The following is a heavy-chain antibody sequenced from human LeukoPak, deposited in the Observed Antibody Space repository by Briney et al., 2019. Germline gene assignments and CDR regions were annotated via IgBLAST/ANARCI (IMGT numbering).Heavy chain of an antibody. CDR2: IYTSGST. V-gene: IGHV4-61*02. J-gene: IGHJ4*02. CDR3: ASHYSSGWTIDY. D-gene: IGHD6-19*01. CDR1: GGSISSGSYH. Sequence: SQTLSLTCTVSGGSISSGSYHWIWIRQPAGKGLEWIGRIYTSGSTNYNPSLKSRVTISVDTSKNQFSLKLSSVTAADTAVYYCASHYSSGWTIDYWGQGTLVTVSS.